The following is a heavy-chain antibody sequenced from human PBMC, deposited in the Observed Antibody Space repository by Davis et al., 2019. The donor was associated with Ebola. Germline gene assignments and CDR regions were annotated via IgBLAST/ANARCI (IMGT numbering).Heavy chain of an antibody. Sequence: AASVKVSCKASGYTFSSYYIHWMRQAPGQGLEWMGVIKPSPDTPEYAQKFQDRIRMSRDTSTSSVYMELSSLRSDDTALYFCARAYYDSANYYYTTVLDFWGQGTQVTVSS. CDR1: GYTFSSYY. CDR2: IKPSPDTP. V-gene: IGHV1-46*01. D-gene: IGHD3-3*01. J-gene: IGHJ4*02. CDR3: ARAYYDSANYYYTTVLDF.